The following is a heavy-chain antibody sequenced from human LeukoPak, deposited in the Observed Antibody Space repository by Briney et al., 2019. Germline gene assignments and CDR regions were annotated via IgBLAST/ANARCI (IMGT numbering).Heavy chain of an antibody. J-gene: IGHJ4*02. V-gene: IGHV4-30-4*08. CDR2: IYYSGCT. CDR3: AREGLGYCSSTSCYTY. Sequence: SQTLSLTCPVSLGSISSGDYYWSWIRQPPGKALQWSGYIYYSGCTYYNPSLKSRVTISVDTSKNQFSLKLGSVTAADTAVYYCAREGLGYCSSTSCYTYWGQGTLVTVSS. D-gene: IGHD2-2*02. CDR1: LGSISSGDYY.